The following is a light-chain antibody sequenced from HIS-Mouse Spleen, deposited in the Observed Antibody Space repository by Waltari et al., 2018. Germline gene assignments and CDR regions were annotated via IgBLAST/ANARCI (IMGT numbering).Light chain of an antibody. CDR1: GSAVGSSNL. Sequence: QSALTHPASVSGSPGQSITISCTGTGSAVGSSNLLSWYQQHPGKAPKLRIYEGSKRPSGVSNRFSGSKSGNTASLTISGLQAEDEADYYCCSYAGSSTWVFGGGTKLTVL. V-gene: IGLV2-23*01. J-gene: IGLJ3*02. CDR3: CSYAGSSTWV. CDR2: EGS.